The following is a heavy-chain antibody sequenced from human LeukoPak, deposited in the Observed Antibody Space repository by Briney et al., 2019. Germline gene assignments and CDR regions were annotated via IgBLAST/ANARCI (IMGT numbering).Heavy chain of an antibody. J-gene: IGHJ3*02. V-gene: IGHV1-8*02. CDR3: ARGPSYDAFDI. CDR1: GYTFTGYY. CDR2: MNPNSGNT. Sequence: GASVKVSCKASGYTFTGYYMHWVRQAPGQGLEWMGWMNPNSGNTGYAQKFRGRVTMTRNTSISTAYMELSSLRSEDTAVYYCARGPSYDAFDIWGQGTMVTVSS.